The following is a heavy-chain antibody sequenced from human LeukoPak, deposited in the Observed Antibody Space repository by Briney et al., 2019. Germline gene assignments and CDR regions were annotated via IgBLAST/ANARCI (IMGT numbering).Heavy chain of an antibody. CDR1: GFTFSSYA. CDR2: ISGSGDNT. CDR3: AGKTMVIMPLGY. Sequence: AGGSLRLSCAASGFTFSSYAMSWVRQVPGKGLEWVSVISGSGDNTYYADSVKGRFTISRDSSNNMLYLQMNSLRGEDTAVYYCAGKTMVIMPLGYWGQGTLVTVSS. J-gene: IGHJ4*02. D-gene: IGHD4/OR15-4a*01. V-gene: IGHV3-23*01.